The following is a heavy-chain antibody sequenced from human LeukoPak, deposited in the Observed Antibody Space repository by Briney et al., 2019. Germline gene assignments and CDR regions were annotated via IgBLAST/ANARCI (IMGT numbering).Heavy chain of an antibody. CDR2: ISGSGGST. V-gene: IGHV3-NL1*01. CDR3: ARGHSGSYVDY. CDR1: GFTFSING. Sequence: GGSLRLSCTASGFTFSINGMHWVRQAPGKGLEWVSAISGSGGSTYYADSVKGRFTFSRDNSKNTLYLQMNSLRPEDTAVYYCARGHSGSYVDYWGQGTLVTVSS. J-gene: IGHJ4*02. D-gene: IGHD1-26*01.